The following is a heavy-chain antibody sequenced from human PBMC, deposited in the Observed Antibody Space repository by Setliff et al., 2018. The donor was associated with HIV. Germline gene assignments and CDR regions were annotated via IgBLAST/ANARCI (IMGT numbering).Heavy chain of an antibody. CDR3: AREKRSGFSSGWTNWFDP. V-gene: IGHV4-39*07. Sequence: PSETLSLTCTVSGGSISSSSYYWGWIRQPPGKGLEWIGSIYYSGSTYYNPSLKSRVTISVDTSKNQFSPKLSSVTAADTAVYYCAREKRSGFSSGWTNWFDPWGQGTLVTVSS. CDR1: GGSISSSSYY. J-gene: IGHJ5*02. D-gene: IGHD6-19*01. CDR2: IYYSGST.